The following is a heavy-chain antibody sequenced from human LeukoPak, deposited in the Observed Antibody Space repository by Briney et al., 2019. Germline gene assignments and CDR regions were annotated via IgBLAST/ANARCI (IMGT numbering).Heavy chain of an antibody. CDR2: ISWNSGSI. CDR1: GFTFDDHA. V-gene: IGHV3-9*03. Sequence: PGGSLRLSCAASGFTFDDHAMHWVRQAPGKGLEWVSGISWNSGSIGYADSVKGRFNISRDNAKNSLYLQMNSLRAEDMALYYCAKSESSGWPIDAFDIWGQGTMVTVSS. J-gene: IGHJ3*02. CDR3: AKSESSGWPIDAFDI. D-gene: IGHD6-19*01.